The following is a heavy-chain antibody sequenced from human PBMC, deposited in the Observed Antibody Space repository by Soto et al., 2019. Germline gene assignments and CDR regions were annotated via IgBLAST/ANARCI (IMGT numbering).Heavy chain of an antibody. CDR2: IRGKLHSHAT. CDR3: SRTDYGNYSQIGRFDP. D-gene: IGHD3-10*01. CDR1: GFIFSDSA. V-gene: IGHV3-73*02. Sequence: EVQLVESGGGLVQPGRSLRLSCAASGFIFSDSAIHWVRQASGKGLEWVGRIRGKLHSHATSYAASLRGRFTISRDDSHNTAYLQMDNKRTEDSAVYYCSRTDYGNYSQIGRFDPWGQGTLVSVSS. J-gene: IGHJ5*02.